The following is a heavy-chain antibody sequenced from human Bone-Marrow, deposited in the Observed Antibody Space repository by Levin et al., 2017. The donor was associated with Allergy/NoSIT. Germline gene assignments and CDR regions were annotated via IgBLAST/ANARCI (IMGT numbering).Heavy chain of an antibody. J-gene: IGHJ6*02. CDR1: GFTFTKYD. D-gene: IGHD4-17*01. CDR3: ARSYGVYPMDV. CDR2: IGTAGDT. V-gene: IGHV3-13*04. Sequence: PGESLKISCAASGFTFTKYDMYWVRQGTGKGLEWVSTIGTAGDTYYAGSLRGRFTISRENARNSLYLQMNSLTAGDTAVYYCARSYGVYPMDVWGQGTTVTVSS.